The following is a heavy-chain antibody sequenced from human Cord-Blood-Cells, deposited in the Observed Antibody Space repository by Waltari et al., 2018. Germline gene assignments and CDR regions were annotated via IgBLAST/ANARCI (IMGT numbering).Heavy chain of an antibody. J-gene: IGHJ3*02. CDR2: MNPKCCNT. CDR1: GYTFTSYD. Sequence: QVQLVQSGAEVKKPGASVKVSCKASGYTFTSYDIYWVRQATGQGRERMGWMNPKCCNTGYTQKFQGRVTITRNTSISTAYMELSSLRSEDTAVYYCARMRLPRDAFDIWGQGTMVTVSS. CDR3: ARMRLPRDAFDI. V-gene: IGHV1-8*03. D-gene: IGHD2-8*01.